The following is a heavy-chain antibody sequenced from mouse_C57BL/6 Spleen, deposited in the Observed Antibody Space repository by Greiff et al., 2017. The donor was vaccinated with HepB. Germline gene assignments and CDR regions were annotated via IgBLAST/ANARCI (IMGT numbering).Heavy chain of an antibody. CDR3: ARTYYYGSSYEWYFDV. CDR2: INPSNGGT. V-gene: IGHV1-53*01. Sequence: QVQLQQPGTELVKPGASVKLSCKASGYTFTSYWLHWVKQRPGQGLEWIGNINPSNGGTKYNEKFKSKATLTVDKSSSTAYMQLSSLTSEDSAVYYCARTYYYGSSYEWYFDVWGTGTTVTVSS. CDR1: GYTFTSYW. D-gene: IGHD1-1*01. J-gene: IGHJ1*03.